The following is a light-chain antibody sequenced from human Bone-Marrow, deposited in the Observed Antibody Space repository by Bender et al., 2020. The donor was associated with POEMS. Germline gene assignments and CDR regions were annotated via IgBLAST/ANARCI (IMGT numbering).Light chain of an antibody. Sequence: QSAMTQPHSVSGSPGQSITISCTGTSSDVGGYNWVSWYQQHPDKAPKLIIYDVTNRPSGVSSRFSGSKSGNTASLTISGLQAEDDADYYCSSYTTSSTPPFGAGTKLTVL. CDR2: DVT. J-gene: IGLJ3*02. CDR1: SSDVGGYNW. V-gene: IGLV2-14*01. CDR3: SSYTTSSTPP.